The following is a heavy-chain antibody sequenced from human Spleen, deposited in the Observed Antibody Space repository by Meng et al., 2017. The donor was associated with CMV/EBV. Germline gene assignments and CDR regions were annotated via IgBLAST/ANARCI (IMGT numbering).Heavy chain of an antibody. CDR3: TKSADGHIDY. D-gene: IGHD3/OR15-3a*01. CDR2: IWNDGSNK. J-gene: IGHJ4*02. Sequence: GESLKISCVASGFPFNDYGIHWVCQAPGKGLEWVAIIWNDGSNKYYADSVKGRFTISRVNSKNTVAPQMTSLRVEDTAVYYCTKSADGHIDYWGQGTLVTVSS. V-gene: IGHV3-33*06. CDR1: GFPFNDYG.